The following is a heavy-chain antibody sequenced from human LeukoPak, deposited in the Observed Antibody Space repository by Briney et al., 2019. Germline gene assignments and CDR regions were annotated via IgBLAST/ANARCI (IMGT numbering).Heavy chain of an antibody. V-gene: IGHV3-23*01. CDR2: IGGYGSDT. J-gene: IGHJ6*03. CDR3: AKEGARPTGYYYYMDV. Sequence: GGSLRLSCSASGFTFSEYAMSWVRQAPGKGLEWVSAIGGYGSDTYYTDSVKGRFTISRDNSKNKLYLQMNSLRAEDTAVYYCAKEGARPTGYYYYMDVWGKGTTVTVSS. CDR1: GFTFSEYA.